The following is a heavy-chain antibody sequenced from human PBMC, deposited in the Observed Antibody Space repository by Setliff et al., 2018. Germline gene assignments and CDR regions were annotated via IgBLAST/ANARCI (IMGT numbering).Heavy chain of an antibody. CDR1: GVSIANTASY. Sequence: LSLTCNVSGVSIANTASYWSWIRQPPGKGLEFIGYVYHSGTAKYDPSLESRAIMSVDASKNEISLKLKSVTAADTAVYYCAKGGTYRYFDFWGQGALVTVSS. J-gene: IGHJ4*02. V-gene: IGHV4-61*08. CDR2: VYHSGTA. D-gene: IGHD1-1*01. CDR3: AKGGTYRYFDF.